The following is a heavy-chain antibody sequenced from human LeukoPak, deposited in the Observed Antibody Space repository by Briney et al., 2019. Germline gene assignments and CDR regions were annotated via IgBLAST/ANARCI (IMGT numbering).Heavy chain of an antibody. D-gene: IGHD3-3*01. J-gene: IGHJ4*02. CDR1: GFTFSSYG. CDR2: ISSRSTSI. Sequence: PGGSLRLSCAASGFTFSSYGMHWVRQAPGKGLEWVSSISSRSTSIYYADSVKGRFTVSRDNAKNSLYLLMNSLRAEDTAVYWCARDYISYDPLDYWGQGTLVTVSS. CDR3: ARDYISYDPLDY. V-gene: IGHV3-21*01.